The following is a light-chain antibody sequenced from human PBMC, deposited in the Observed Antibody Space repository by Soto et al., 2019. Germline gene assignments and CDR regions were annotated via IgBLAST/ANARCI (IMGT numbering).Light chain of an antibody. CDR2: CAS. J-gene: IGKJ4*01. Sequence: EIVMTQSPATLSVSPGERATLSCRASQSVAGNLAWYQQKPGQAPRLLMYCASTRATGIPARFSGSGSGTEFTLTISSLQSEDFGVYYCQQYNNWPLTFGGGTKVEIK. CDR1: QSVAGN. CDR3: QQYNNWPLT. V-gene: IGKV3-15*01.